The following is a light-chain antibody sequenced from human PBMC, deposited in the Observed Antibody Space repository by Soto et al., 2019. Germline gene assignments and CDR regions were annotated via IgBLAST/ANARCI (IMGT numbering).Light chain of an antibody. J-gene: IGKJ1*01. Sequence: DVVMTQSPLSLPVTLGQPASISCRSSQGLVSSDGNTYLNWFQQRPGQSPRRLIYKVSNRDSGVPDRFSGCGSGTDFTLKISRVEAEDVGVYYCMQGTHWPPTFGQGTKVEIK. CDR1: QGLVSSDGNTY. V-gene: IGKV2-30*01. CDR3: MQGTHWPPT. CDR2: KVS.